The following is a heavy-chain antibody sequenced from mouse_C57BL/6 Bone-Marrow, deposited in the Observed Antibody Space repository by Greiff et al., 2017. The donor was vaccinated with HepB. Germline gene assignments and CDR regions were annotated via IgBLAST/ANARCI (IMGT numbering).Heavy chain of an antibody. CDR1: GFTFSDYG. V-gene: IGHV5-17*01. J-gene: IGHJ4*01. D-gene: IGHD1-1*01. CDR3: ARPLINYYGSSLLVTTVNRDAMDY. Sequence: EVQLVEPGGGLVKPGGSLKLSCAASGFTFSDYGMHWVRQAPEKGLEWVAYISNGSSNIYYAHTVKGRFTISRDNAKNTLFLQMTSLRSEDTAMYYCARPLINYYGSSLLVTTVNRDAMDYWGQGTSVTVSS. CDR2: ISNGSSNI.